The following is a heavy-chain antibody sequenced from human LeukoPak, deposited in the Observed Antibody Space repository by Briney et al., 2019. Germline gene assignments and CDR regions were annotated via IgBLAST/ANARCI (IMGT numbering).Heavy chain of an antibody. Sequence: ASVKVSCKASGYTFTVYYMHWVRQAPGQGLEWMGWINPNSGGTNYAQKFQGRVTMTRDTSISTAYMELSRLRSDDTAVYSCATGRPIVVVPAALPYYYYGMDVWGQGTTVTVSS. CDR2: INPNSGGT. CDR3: ATGRPIVVVPAALPYYYYGMDV. D-gene: IGHD2-2*02. CDR1: GYTFTVYY. V-gene: IGHV1-2*02. J-gene: IGHJ6*02.